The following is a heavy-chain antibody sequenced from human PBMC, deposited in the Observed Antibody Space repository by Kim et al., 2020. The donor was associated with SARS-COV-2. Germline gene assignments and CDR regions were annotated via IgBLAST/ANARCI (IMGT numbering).Heavy chain of an antibody. V-gene: IGHV3-11*03. CDR3: ARLGGYYFDY. J-gene: IGHJ4*02. D-gene: IGHD3-16*01. CDR2: YT. Sequence: YTNCAESVKSRCTISRDNAQNSLYLQMNSLRAEDTAVYYCARLGGYYFDYWGQGTLVTVAS.